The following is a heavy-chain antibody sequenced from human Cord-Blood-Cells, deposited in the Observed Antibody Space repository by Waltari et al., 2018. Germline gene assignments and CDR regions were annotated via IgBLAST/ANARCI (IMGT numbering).Heavy chain of an antibody. Sequence: QVQLQQWGAGLLKPSETLSLTCAVYGGSFSGYYWSWIRQTPGKGLEWIGEINHSGSTNYNPSLKSRVTISGDTSKNQFSLKLSSVTAADTAVYYCARGRLGNVVVVPAAKGAFDIWGQGTMVTVSS. CDR3: ARGRLGNVVVVPAAKGAFDI. CDR1: GGSFSGYY. CDR2: INHSGST. V-gene: IGHV4-34*01. D-gene: IGHD2-2*01. J-gene: IGHJ3*02.